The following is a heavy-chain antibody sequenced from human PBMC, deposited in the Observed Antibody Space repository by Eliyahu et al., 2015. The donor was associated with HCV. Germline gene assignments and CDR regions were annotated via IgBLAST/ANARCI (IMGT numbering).Heavy chain of an antibody. D-gene: IGHD3-10*01. J-gene: IGHJ6*02. CDR1: GFXFXSYS. CDR2: ISSSSSYI. CDR3: ARDLVPSKGDTYYGSGSHYYYYGMDV. Sequence: EVQLVESGGGLVKPGGSLRLSCAASGFXFXSYSXXWVRXAPGKGLEXVSSISSSSSYIYYADSVKGRFTISRDNAKNSLYLQMNSLRAEDTAVYYCARDLVPSKGDTYYGSGSHYYYYGMDVWGQGTTVTVSS. V-gene: IGHV3-21*01.